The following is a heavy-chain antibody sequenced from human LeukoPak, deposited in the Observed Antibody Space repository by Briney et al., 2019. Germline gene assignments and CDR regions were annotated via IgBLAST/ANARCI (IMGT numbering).Heavy chain of an antibody. CDR3: AVSNGGYGP. J-gene: IGHJ5*02. V-gene: IGHV3-74*01. Sequence: PGGSLRLSCASSAFNFTAYWMHWVRHAPRQGLLWVARINSDGTTTNYAASVKGRFTISRDNAKNTLFLQMNSLRAEDTAVYFCAVSNGGYGPWGQGALVTVSS. CDR2: INSDGTTT. CDR1: AFNFTAYW. D-gene: IGHD5-12*01.